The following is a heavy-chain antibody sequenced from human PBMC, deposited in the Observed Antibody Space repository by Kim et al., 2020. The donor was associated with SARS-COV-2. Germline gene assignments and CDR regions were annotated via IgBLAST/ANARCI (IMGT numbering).Heavy chain of an antibody. D-gene: IGHD5-18*01. CDR3: AREKYLGTAMVGGMDV. J-gene: IGHJ6*02. Sequence: SVKGRFTISRDNSKNTLYLQMNSLRAEDTAVYYCAREKYLGTAMVGGMDVWGQGTTVTVSS. V-gene: IGHV3-30*01.